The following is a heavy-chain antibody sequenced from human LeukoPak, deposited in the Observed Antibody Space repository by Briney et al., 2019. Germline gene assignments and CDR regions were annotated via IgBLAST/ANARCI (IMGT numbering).Heavy chain of an antibody. V-gene: IGHV3-23*01. CDR1: GFTFSSYV. CDR3: AKRKVATEYYFDY. CDR2: ISASGGTT. Sequence: GGSLRLSCAASGFTFSSYVVTWVRQAPGKGLEWVSSISASGGTTYYADSVKGRFTISRDNSKNTVYMQMNSLRAEDTAVYYCAKRKVATEYYFDYWGQGTLVTV. D-gene: IGHD1-26*01. J-gene: IGHJ4*02.